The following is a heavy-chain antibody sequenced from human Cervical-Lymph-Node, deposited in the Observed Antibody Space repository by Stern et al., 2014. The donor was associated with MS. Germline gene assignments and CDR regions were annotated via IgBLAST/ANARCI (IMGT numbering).Heavy chain of an antibody. V-gene: IGHV3-30*04. J-gene: IGHJ4*02. CDR1: GFTFSSYA. CDR2: ISYDGGTK. Sequence: VQLEESGGGVVQPGRSLRLSCAASGFTFSSYAMYWVRQAPGKGLEWVTVISYDGGTKYYADSVKGRFTVSRDNSKSTFDLQMSRLRPEDTAVYYCARGRAIVGLDYWGQGTLVTVSS. D-gene: IGHD1-26*01. CDR3: ARGRAIVGLDY.